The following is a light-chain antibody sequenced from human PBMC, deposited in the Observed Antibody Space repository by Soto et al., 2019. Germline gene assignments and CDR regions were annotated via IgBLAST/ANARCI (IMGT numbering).Light chain of an antibody. J-gene: IGLJ2*01. Sequence: QSVLTQPPSASGTSGQRVTISCSGSSSNIGTNAVNWYQQLPGTAPKLLIYSNNRRPSGVPDRFSGSKSGTSASLAISGLQSEDEADYYCAAWDDSLNVVFGGGTKLTVL. CDR2: SNN. V-gene: IGLV1-44*01. CDR1: SSNIGTNA. CDR3: AAWDDSLNVV.